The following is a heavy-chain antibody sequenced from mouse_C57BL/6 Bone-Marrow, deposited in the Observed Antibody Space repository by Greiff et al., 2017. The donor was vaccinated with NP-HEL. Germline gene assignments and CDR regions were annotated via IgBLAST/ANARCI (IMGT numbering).Heavy chain of an antibody. CDR2: IYPRSGNT. J-gene: IGHJ1*03. CDR3: ARWVYYGSSYDFDV. CDR1: GYTFTSYG. V-gene: IGHV1-81*01. Sequence: QVQLQQSGAELARPGASVKLSCKASGYTFTSYGISWVKQRTGQGLEWIGEIYPRSGNTYYNEKFKGKATLTADKSSSTAYMERRSLTSEDSAVYFCARWVYYGSSYDFDVWGTGTTVTVSS. D-gene: IGHD1-1*01.